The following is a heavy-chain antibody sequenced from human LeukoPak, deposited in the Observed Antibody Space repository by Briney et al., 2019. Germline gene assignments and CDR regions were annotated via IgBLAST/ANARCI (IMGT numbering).Heavy chain of an antibody. D-gene: IGHD3-3*01. CDR2: ISYDGSDE. CDR3: ARDFAPEWFDIH. J-gene: IGHJ4*02. CDR1: GLAFSSYS. Sequence: GRSLRLSCVASGLAFSSYSMHWVRQAPGKGLEWVGVISYDGSDEYYTDSVKGRFTISRDNSKNTVYLQMNSLRADDTAVYYCARDFAPEWFDIHWGQGTLVTVSS. V-gene: IGHV3-30*04.